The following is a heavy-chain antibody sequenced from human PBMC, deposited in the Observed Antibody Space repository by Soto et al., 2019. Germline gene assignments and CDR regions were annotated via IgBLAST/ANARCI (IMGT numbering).Heavy chain of an antibody. D-gene: IGHD5-12*01. V-gene: IGHV3-74*01. CDR2: INSDGSST. CDR1: GFTFSSYW. J-gene: IGHJ4*02. CDR3: AREGSGYSGYDLYYFDY. Sequence: GGSLRLSCAASGFTFSSYWMHWVRQAPGKGLVWVSRINSDGSSTSYADSVKGRFTISRDNAKNTLYLQMNSLRAEDTAVYYCAREGSGYSGYDLYYFDYWGQGTLVTVSS.